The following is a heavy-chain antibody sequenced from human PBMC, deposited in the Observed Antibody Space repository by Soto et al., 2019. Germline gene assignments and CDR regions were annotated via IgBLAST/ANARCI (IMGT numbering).Heavy chain of an antibody. J-gene: IGHJ6*02. CDR3: AKDMRWDRLGGMDV. Sequence: EVQLVESGGGLVQPGRSLRLSCAASGFTFDDYAMHWVRQAPGKGLEWVSGISWNSGSIGYADPVKGRFTISRDNAKNSLYLQMKSLRAEDTALYYCAKDMRWDRLGGMDVWGQGTTVTVSS. CDR1: GFTFDDYA. D-gene: IGHD1-26*01. CDR2: ISWNSGSI. V-gene: IGHV3-9*01.